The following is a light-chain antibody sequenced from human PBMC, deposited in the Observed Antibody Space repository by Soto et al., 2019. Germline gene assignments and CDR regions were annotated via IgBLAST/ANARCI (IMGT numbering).Light chain of an antibody. CDR3: QQYGSLSWT. J-gene: IGKJ1*01. V-gene: IGKV3-20*01. CDR1: QNVDSNY. Sequence: ELVLTQSPATLSLSPGERANLHCKASQNVDSNYLAWYQQKPGQAPRIIIFGASGRATGIPDRFSGSGSGTDVTLTISRLEPEDFAVYYCQQYGSLSWTFGQGTKVDIK. CDR2: GAS.